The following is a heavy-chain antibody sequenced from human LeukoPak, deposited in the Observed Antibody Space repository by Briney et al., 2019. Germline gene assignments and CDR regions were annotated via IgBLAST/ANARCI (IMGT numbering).Heavy chain of an antibody. V-gene: IGHV3-48*03. CDR2: ISSSGSAI. J-gene: IGHJ4*02. CDR1: GLTFSTYE. Sequence: GGSLTLFCAPSGLTFSTYEMKCVRHARGRGLEWVSYISSSGSAIYYADSVKGRFTISRDNAKISLYLQMNSLRAEDTTIYYCAREGSITYWGQGTLVTVSS. CDR3: AREGSITY. D-gene: IGHD3-10*01.